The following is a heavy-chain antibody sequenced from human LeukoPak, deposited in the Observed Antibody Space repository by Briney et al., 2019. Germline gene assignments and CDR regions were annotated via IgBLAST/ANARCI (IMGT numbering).Heavy chain of an antibody. D-gene: IGHD2-2*01. CDR2: INHSGST. CDR3: ARAISDIVVVPVPRGNAFDI. V-gene: IGHV4-34*01. CDR1: GGSFSGYY. Sequence: SETLSLTCAVYGGSFSGYYWSWIRQPPGKGLEWIGEINHSGSTNYNPSLKSRVTISVDTSKNQFSLKLSPVTAADTAVYYCARAISDIVVVPVPRGNAFDIWGQGTMVTVSS. J-gene: IGHJ3*02.